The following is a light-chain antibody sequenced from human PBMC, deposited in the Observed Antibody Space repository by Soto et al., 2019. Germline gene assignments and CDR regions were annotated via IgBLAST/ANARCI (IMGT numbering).Light chain of an antibody. CDR3: HQYDNWPKT. V-gene: IGKV3-15*01. Sequence: EIVMTQSPDTLFVSLGEGATLSCRASQSVSSHLAWYQHKPGQAPRLLVYGASTRPTGIPTRFSGSGSGTDFTLTISSLQSEDFAVYYCHQYDNWPKTFGQGTRLEIK. CDR2: GAS. J-gene: IGKJ5*01. CDR1: QSVSSH.